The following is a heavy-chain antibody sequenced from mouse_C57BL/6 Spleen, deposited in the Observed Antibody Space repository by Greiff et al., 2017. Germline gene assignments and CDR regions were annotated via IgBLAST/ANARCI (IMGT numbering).Heavy chain of an antibody. J-gene: IGHJ3*01. V-gene: IGHV14-4*01. CDR2: IDPENGDT. CDR3: TLDSSGYWFAY. CDR1: GFNIKDDY. Sequence: VQLQQSGAELVRPGASVKLSCTASGFNIKDDYMHWVKQRPEQGLEWIGWIDPENGDTEYASKFQGKANITADTSSNTAYLQLSSLTSEDTAVYYCTLDSSGYWFAYWGQGTLVTVSA. D-gene: IGHD3-2*02.